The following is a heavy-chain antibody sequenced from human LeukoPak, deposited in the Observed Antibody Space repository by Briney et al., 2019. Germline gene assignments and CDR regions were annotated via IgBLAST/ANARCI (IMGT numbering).Heavy chain of an antibody. CDR3: ARDALHSRPFDY. CDR2: IIPIFGTA. Sequence: GASVKVSCKASGGTFSSYAISWVRQAPGQGLEWMGGIIPIFGTANYAQKFQGRGTITADESTSTAYMELSSLRSEDTAVYYCARDALHSRPFDYWGQGTLVTVSS. CDR1: GGTFSSYA. V-gene: IGHV1-69*13. J-gene: IGHJ4*02.